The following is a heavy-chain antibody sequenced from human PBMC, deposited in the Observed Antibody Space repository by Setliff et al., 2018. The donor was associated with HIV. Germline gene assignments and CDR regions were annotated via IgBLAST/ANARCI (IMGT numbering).Heavy chain of an antibody. J-gene: IGHJ4*02. CDR1: GGSFTNYY. V-gene: IGHV4-34*01. CDR3: ARKVGGDFDY. D-gene: IGHD2-2*01. CDR2: INHSGST. Sequence: SETLSLTCVAYGGSFTNYYWSWIRQPPGKGLECIGEINHSGSTNYNPSLKSRVTISVDTSKHQFSLKLNSMTAADTAVYFCARKVGGDFDYWGQGTLVTVSS.